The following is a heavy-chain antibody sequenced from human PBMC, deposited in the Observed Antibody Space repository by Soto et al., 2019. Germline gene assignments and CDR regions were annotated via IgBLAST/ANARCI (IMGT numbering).Heavy chain of an antibody. CDR2: IYYSGST. V-gene: IGHV4-39*01. D-gene: IGHD6-13*01. Sequence: PSETLSLTCTVSGGSISSGGYYWSWIRQHPGKGLEWIGYIYYSGSTYYNPSLKSRVTISVDTSKNQFSLKLSSVTAADTAVYYCARRIAAAPYYFDYWGQGTLVTVSS. J-gene: IGHJ4*02. CDR1: GGSISSGGYY. CDR3: ARRIAAAPYYFDY.